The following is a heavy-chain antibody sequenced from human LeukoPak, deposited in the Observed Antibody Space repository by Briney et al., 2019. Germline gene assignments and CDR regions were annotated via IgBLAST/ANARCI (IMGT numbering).Heavy chain of an antibody. D-gene: IGHD2-2*02. CDR3: ARVLTPIVAVPAAIWENVFDY. J-gene: IGHJ4*02. Sequence: ASVKVSCKASGYTFTSYGISWVRQAPGQGLEWMGWINPNSGGTNYAQKFQGRVTMTRDTSISTAYMELSRLRSDDTAVYYCARVLTPIVAVPAAIWENVFDYWGQGTLVTVSS. V-gene: IGHV1-2*02. CDR1: GYTFTSYG. CDR2: INPNSGGT.